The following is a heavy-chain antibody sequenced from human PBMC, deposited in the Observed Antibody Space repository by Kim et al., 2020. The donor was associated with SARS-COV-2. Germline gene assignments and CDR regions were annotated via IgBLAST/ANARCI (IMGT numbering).Heavy chain of an antibody. J-gene: IGHJ5*02. CDR3: ARWNYTAMPGDWFDP. V-gene: IGHV4-34*01. Sequence: SETLSLTCAVYGGSFSGYYWSWIRQPPGKGLEWIGEINHSGSTNYNPSLKSRVTISVDTSKNQFSLKLSSVTAADTAVYYCARWNYTAMPGDWFDPWGQGTLVTVSS. CDR2: INHSGST. CDR1: GGSFSGYY. D-gene: IGHD5-18*01.